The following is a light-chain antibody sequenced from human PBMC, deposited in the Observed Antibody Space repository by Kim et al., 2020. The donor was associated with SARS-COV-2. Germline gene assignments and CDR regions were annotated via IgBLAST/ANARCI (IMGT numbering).Light chain of an antibody. Sequence: SPGERATLSGRASQTVTSNYLAWYQQKPGQAPRLLIYGASRRATGIPDRFSGSGSGTDFTLTISRLEPEDLAVYYCQQYGSSPATFGQGTKVEIK. CDR2: GAS. V-gene: IGKV3-20*01. J-gene: IGKJ1*01. CDR1: QTVTSNY. CDR3: QQYGSSPAT.